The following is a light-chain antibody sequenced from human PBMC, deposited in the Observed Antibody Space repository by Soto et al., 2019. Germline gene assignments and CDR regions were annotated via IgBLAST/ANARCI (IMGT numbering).Light chain of an antibody. CDR3: QQYGSSPGT. CDR2: GVS. V-gene: IGKV3-20*01. CDR1: QSVRSDY. J-gene: IGKJ4*01. Sequence: EIVLTQSPATLSLSPGDRATLSCRASQSVRSDYFAWYQQKPGQAPRVIIFGVSTRATAIPDRFSGSGSGTDFTLTISRLEPEDFAVYYCQQYGSSPGTFGGGTKVDSK.